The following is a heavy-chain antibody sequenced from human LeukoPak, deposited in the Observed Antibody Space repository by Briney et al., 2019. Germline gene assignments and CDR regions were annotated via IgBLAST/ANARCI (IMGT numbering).Heavy chain of an antibody. CDR1: GFTFDDYA. CDR2: ISWNSGSI. CDR3: VKDISVAAAEGGDFDY. J-gene: IGHJ4*02. Sequence: SGGSLRLSCASSGFTFDDYAMHWVRQAPGKGLEWVSGISWNSGSINCADSVKGRFTISRDNAKNSLYLQMNSLRVDDTALYYCVKDISVAAAEGGDFDYWGQGTLVTVSS. D-gene: IGHD6-13*01. V-gene: IGHV3-9*01.